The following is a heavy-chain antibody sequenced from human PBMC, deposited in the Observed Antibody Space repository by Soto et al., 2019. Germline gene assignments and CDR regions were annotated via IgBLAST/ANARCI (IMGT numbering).Heavy chain of an antibody. V-gene: IGHV3-9*01. J-gene: IGHJ6*02. CDR1: GFTFDDYA. D-gene: IGHD3-10*01. CDR2: ISWNSGSI. CDR3: AKGAITMVRGVISYYGMDV. Sequence: EVQLVESGGGLVQPGRSLRLSCAASGFTFDDYAMHWVRQAPGKGLEWVSGISWNSGSIGYADSVKGRFTISRDNAKNSLYLQMNSLRAEATALYYCAKGAITMVRGVISYYGMDVWGQGTTVTVSS.